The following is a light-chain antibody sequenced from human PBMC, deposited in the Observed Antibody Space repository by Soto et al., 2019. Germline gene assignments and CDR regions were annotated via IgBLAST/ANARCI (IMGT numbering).Light chain of an antibody. J-gene: IGKJ1*01. CDR3: QQYGDSPRT. CDR1: QSVSRNY. V-gene: IGKV3-20*01. Sequence: EIAWTPSQGTLSFSPVEIATLSCMASQSVSRNYLAWYQHKPGQAPTLLIYGASRRTPGIPDRFSGSGSGTDFTLTISGLEPEDFAVYYCQQYGDSPRTCGQGTKGDIK. CDR2: GAS.